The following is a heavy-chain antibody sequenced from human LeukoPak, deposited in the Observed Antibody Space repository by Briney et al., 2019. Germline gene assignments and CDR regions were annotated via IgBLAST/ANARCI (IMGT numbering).Heavy chain of an antibody. CDR1: GFTISSSY. J-gene: IGHJ4*02. Sequence: GGSLPLSCAASGFTISSSYMSWVRQVPGKGLEWVSYIYGADTIYYADFVKDRFTISRDSNRNILYLQMNSLRADDTAVYYCARGARGAYFDYWGQGTLDPVSS. CDR2: IYGADTI. V-gene: IGHV3-66*01. CDR3: ARGARGAYFDY.